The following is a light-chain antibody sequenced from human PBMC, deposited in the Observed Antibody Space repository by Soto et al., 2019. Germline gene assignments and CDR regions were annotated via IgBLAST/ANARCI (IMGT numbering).Light chain of an antibody. Sequence: SYELTQPPSVTVAPGQTARITCGGDNIGSKGVHWYQQKPGQAPVLVVYDDSDRPSGIPERFTGSNSGNTATLTISTVEAGDEAGYYCQVWDSSGDHHVIFGGGTQLTGL. CDR1: NIGSKG. CDR2: DDS. J-gene: IGLJ2*01. CDR3: QVWDSSGDHHVI. V-gene: IGLV3-21*02.